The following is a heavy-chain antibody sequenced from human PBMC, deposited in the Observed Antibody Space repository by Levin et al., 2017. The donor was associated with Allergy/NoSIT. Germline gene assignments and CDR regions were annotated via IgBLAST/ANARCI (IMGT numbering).Heavy chain of an antibody. J-gene: IGHJ4*02. CDR1: GFTFSSYG. Sequence: GGSLRLSCAASGFTFSSYGMHWVRQAPGKGLEWVAVIWYDGSNKYYADSVKGRFTISRDNSKNTLYLQMNSLRAEDTAVYYCWLPPTYGGSLVDYWGQGTLVTVSS. V-gene: IGHV3-33*01. D-gene: IGHD3-16*01. CDR3: WLPPTYGGSLVDY. CDR2: IWYDGSNK.